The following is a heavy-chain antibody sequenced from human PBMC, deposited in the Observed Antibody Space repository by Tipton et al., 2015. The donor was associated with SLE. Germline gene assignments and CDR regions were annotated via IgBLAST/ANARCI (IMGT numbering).Heavy chain of an antibody. J-gene: IGHJ4*02. D-gene: IGHD1-7*01. CDR3: ARRYNWNYKGYFDY. Sequence: TLSLTCAVYGGSLSGYYWSWIRQSPGKGLEWIDDINHVGRTNYNPSLRSRATISIDTSKNKFSLKLTSVTAADTAVYYCARRYNWNYKGYFDYWGQGTPVTVSS. CDR2: INHVGRT. CDR1: GGSLSGYY. V-gene: IGHV4-34*01.